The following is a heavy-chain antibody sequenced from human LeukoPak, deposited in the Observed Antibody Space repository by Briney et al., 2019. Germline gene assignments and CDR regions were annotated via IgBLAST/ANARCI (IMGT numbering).Heavy chain of an antibody. CDR3: ARGERSSIAARGLDY. CDR2: IYYSGST. D-gene: IGHD6-6*01. J-gene: IGHJ4*02. CDR1: GGSISSYY. V-gene: IGHV4-59*08. Sequence: SETLSLTCTVSGGSISSYYWSWIRQPPGKGLEWIGYIYYSGSTNYNPSLKSRVTISVDTSKNQFSLKLSSVTAADTAVYYCARGERSSIAARGLDYWGQGTLVTVSS.